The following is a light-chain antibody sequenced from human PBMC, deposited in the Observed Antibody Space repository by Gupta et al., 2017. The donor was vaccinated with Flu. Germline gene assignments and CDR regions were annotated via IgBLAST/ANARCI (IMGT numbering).Light chain of an antibody. J-gene: IGLJ3*02. CDR3: NSRDSSGNHWV. Sequence: TCRITGQGDALRNYYASWYQQKPGQAPVLVIYGKNNRPSGIPDRFSGSSSGNTASVTITGAQAEDEADYYCNSRDSSGNHWVFGGGTKLTVL. V-gene: IGLV3-19*01. CDR1: ALRNYY. CDR2: GKN.